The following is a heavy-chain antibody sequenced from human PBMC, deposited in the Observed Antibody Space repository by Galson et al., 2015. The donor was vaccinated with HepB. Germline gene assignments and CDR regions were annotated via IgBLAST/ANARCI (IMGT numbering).Heavy chain of an antibody. CDR2: ISYDGSNK. V-gene: IGHV3-30-3*01. D-gene: IGHD6-13*01. J-gene: IGHJ6*02. Sequence: SLRLSCAASGFTFSSYAMHWVRQAPGKGLEWVAVISYDGSNKYYADSVKGRFTISRDNSKNTLYLQMNSLRAEDTAVYYCARESPPVASSSWYWTQPTGMDVWGQGTTVTVSS. CDR3: ARESPPVASSSWYWTQPTGMDV. CDR1: GFTFSSYA.